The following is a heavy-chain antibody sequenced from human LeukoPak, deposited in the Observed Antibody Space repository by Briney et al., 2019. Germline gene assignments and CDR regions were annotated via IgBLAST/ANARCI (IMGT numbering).Heavy chain of an antibody. CDR2: IYSGGST. V-gene: IGHV3-53*04. CDR3: ARGNLPYCGGDCDAFDI. Sequence: GSLRLSCAASGFTVSSNYMSWVRQAPGKGLEWVSVIYSGGSTYYADSVKGRFTISRHNSKNTLYLQMNSLRAEDTAVYYCARGNLPYCGGDCDAFDIWGQGRMVTVSS. D-gene: IGHD2-21*02. CDR1: GFTVSSNY. J-gene: IGHJ3*02.